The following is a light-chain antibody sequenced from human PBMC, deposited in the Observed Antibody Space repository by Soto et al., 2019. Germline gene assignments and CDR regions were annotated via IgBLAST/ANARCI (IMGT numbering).Light chain of an antibody. Sequence: EIVMTQSPATLSVSPGERATLSCRASQSVSSNLAWYQQKPGHAPRLLIYGASTRATGIPGRFSGSGSGTEFTLTISSLQSEDFAVYYCQQYNNWPPFTFGPGTKVDIK. CDR2: GAS. J-gene: IGKJ3*01. CDR3: QQYNNWPPFT. V-gene: IGKV3-15*01. CDR1: QSVSSN.